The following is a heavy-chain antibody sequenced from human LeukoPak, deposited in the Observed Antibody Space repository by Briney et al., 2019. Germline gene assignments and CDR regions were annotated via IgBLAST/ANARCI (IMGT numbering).Heavy chain of an antibody. J-gene: IGHJ3*02. D-gene: IGHD6-13*01. CDR3: AREPPLIAAAKNDAFDI. CDR2: IYYNGST. Sequence: KPSETLSLTCTVSGGSISSYYWSWIRQPPGKGLEWIGYIYYNGSTNYNPSLKSRVTISVDTSKNQFSLKLSSVTAADTAVYYCAREPPLIAAAKNDAFDIWGQGTMVTVSS. CDR1: GGSISSYY. V-gene: IGHV4-59*01.